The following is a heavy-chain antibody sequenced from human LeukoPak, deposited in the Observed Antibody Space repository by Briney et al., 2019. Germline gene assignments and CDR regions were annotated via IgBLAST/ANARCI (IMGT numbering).Heavy chain of an antibody. V-gene: IGHV3-21*01. CDR1: GLIFNSNT. Sequence: GSLRLSCAPSGLIFNSNTISSVPQAPGKGREWGSALGAMSGDAYYADSGRGRFTMSSDSAKVSVFLQMDTLSVDDTAVYYCSGDQREPWNYNYYGMHVWGQGTTVTVSS. D-gene: IGHD1-1*01. CDR2: LGAMSGDA. CDR3: SGDQREPWNYNYYGMHV. J-gene: IGHJ6*02.